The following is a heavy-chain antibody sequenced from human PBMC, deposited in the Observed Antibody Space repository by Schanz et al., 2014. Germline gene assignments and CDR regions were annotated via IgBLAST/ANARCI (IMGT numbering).Heavy chain of an antibody. CDR1: GGTFSSYA. V-gene: IGHV1-69*04. Sequence: QVQLVQSGAEVKKPGSSVKVSCKASGGTFSSYAISWVRHAPGQGLEWMGRIIPIFGITNYAQRFQGRVTITADKPTSTAYMELSSLRSEDTAIYYCVRDDRFVEWSLLGSWGQGTLVTVSS. CDR3: VRDDRFVEWSLLGS. CDR2: IIPIFGIT. J-gene: IGHJ5*02. D-gene: IGHD3-3*01.